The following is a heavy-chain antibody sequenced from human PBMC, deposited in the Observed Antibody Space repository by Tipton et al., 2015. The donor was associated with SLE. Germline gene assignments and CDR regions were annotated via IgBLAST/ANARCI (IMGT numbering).Heavy chain of an antibody. CDR1: GASISNYY. D-gene: IGHD3-10*01. V-gene: IGHV4-59*08. CDR3: ARFHVKSYYEFDC. CDR2: IYYSGST. J-gene: IGHJ4*02. Sequence: LRLSCSVSGASISNYYWSWIRQPPGKGLEWIGYIYYSGSTNYNPSLKSRVTISVDTSKNQFSLKMSSVTAADTAVYYCARFHVKSYYEFDCWGQGTLVTVSS.